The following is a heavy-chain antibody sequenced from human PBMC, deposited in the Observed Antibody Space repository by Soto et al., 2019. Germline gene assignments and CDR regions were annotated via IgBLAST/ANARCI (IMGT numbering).Heavy chain of an antibody. CDR2: IYPGDSDT. CDR1: GYSFTSYW. V-gene: IGHV5-51*01. J-gene: IGHJ5*02. Sequence: GEALKISCKGSGYSFTSYWIGWVRQMPGKGLEWMGIIYPGDSDTRYSQSFQGQVTISAEKSISTAYLQWSSLKASDTAMYYCARLGKYCSGGSCYQILNWFHXWGQGTLVTVSX. D-gene: IGHD2-15*01. CDR3: ARLGKYCSGGSCYQILNWFHX.